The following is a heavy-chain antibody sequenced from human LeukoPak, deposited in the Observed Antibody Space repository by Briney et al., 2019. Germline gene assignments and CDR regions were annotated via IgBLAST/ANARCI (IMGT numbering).Heavy chain of an antibody. Sequence: GGSLRLSCAASGFTFDDYAMHWVRQAPGKGLEWVSGISWNSGSIGYADSVKGRFTISRDNAKNSLYLQMNSLRAEDTALYYCAKDSFDDPGQKVVTHFDYWGQGTLVTVSS. V-gene: IGHV3-9*01. CDR2: ISWNSGSI. CDR3: AKDSFDDPGQKVVTHFDY. J-gene: IGHJ4*02. CDR1: GFTFDDYA. D-gene: IGHD3-22*01.